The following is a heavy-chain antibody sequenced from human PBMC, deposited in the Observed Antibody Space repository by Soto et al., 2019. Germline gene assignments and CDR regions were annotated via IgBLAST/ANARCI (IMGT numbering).Heavy chain of an antibody. J-gene: IGHJ4*02. CDR1: GFTFSSYA. CDR3: ARDTYGDYGQVLDY. CDR2: ISGSGGST. Sequence: GGSLRLSCAASGFTFSSYAMSWVRQAPGKGLEWVSAISGSGGSTYYVDSVKGRFTISRDNAKNSVYLQMNSLRAEDTALYYCARDTYGDYGQVLDYWGQGTLVTVSS. V-gene: IGHV3-23*01. D-gene: IGHD4-17*01.